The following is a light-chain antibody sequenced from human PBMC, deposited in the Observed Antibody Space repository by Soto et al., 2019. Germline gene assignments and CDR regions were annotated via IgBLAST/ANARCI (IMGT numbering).Light chain of an antibody. Sequence: DIVLTHSPVTLSLSPWDRATLSCRASETVSSYLLWYQQKPGQDPRLLIYDASERATGIPARFSGSGSETDFTLTISSLEPEDFGVYYCLHRMNWPLTFGQGTRLEI. CDR3: LHRMNWPLT. CDR1: ETVSSY. V-gene: IGKV3-11*01. J-gene: IGKJ5*01. CDR2: DAS.